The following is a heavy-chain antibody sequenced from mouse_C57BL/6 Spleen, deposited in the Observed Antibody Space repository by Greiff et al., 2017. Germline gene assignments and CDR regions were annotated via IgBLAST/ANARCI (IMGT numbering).Heavy chain of an antibody. J-gene: IGHJ4*01. CDR1: GYTFTSYW. CDR2: IYPGSGST. V-gene: IGHV1-55*01. Sequence: VQLQQPGAELVKPGASVKMSCKASGYTFTSYWITWVKQRPGQGLEWIGDIYPGSGSTNYNEKFKSKATLTVDTSSSTAYMQLSSLTSEDSAVYYCARRTVVAPYYAMDYWGQGTSVTVSS. D-gene: IGHD1-1*01. CDR3: ARRTVVAPYYAMDY.